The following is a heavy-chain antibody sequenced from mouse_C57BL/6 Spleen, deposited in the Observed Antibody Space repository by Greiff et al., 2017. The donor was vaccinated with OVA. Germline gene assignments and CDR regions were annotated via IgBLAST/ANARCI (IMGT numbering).Heavy chain of an antibody. J-gene: IGHJ2*01. CDR1: GYTFTDYY. D-gene: IGHD1-1*01. CDR2: IFPGSGST. V-gene: IGHV1-75*01. Sequence: QVQLQQSGPELVKPGASVKISCKASGYTFTDYYINWVKQRPGQGLEWIGWIFPGSGSTYYNEKFKGKATLTVDKSSSTAYMLRSSLTSDDSAVYFCAREGYYLEDYWGQGTTLTVSS. CDR3: AREGYYLEDY.